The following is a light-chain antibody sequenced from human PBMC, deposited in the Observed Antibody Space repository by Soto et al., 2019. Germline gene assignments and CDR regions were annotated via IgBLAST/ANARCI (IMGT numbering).Light chain of an antibody. Sequence: QSFLTQPPSVSAAPVQKVTISCSGSSSNIGGSSVSWYQQLPVTAPKLLIYYDNKLPSGIPDRFSGSKSGTSATLGITGLQNGDEDDYYCGPWDSRLXAYVLGTGTKVXV. CDR1: SSNIGGSS. V-gene: IGLV1-51*01. J-gene: IGLJ1*01. CDR2: YDN. CDR3: GPWDSRLXAYV.